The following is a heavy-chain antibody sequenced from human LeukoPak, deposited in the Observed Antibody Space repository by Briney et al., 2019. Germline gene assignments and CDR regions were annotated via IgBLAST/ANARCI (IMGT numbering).Heavy chain of an antibody. CDR1: GFTFSSYG. J-gene: IGHJ4*02. V-gene: IGHV3-30*02. Sequence: GGSLRLSCAASGFTFSSYGMHWVRQAPGKGLEWVAFIRYDGSNKYYADSVKGRFTISRDNSKNTLYLQMNSLRAEETAVYYCAKDVSHSSGWYGDYWGQGTLVTVSS. CDR3: AKDVSHSSGWYGDY. CDR2: IRYDGSNK. D-gene: IGHD6-19*01.